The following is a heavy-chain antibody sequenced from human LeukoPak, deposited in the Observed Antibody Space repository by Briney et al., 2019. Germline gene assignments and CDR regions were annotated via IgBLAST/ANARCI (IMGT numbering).Heavy chain of an antibody. J-gene: IGHJ5*02. CDR3: ARPTAGNYKLDP. CDR2: IWYDGSNK. V-gene: IGHV3-33*01. CDR1: GFTFCSYG. D-gene: IGHD3-10*01. Sequence: GGSARHNCAATGFTFCSYGMHGVGQAPARGLHGVSVIWYDGSNKYYADSVRGRFTISRDNSKNTVYLQMNSLRAEDTAVYYCARPTAGNYKLDPWGRGTLVTVSS.